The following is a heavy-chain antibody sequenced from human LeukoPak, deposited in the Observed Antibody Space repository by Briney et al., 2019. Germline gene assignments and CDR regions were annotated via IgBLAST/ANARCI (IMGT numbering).Heavy chain of an antibody. CDR3: AKLDLLGY. CDR2: INPNSGGT. CDR1: GYTFTGYY. V-gene: IGHV1-2*02. D-gene: IGHD2-15*01. J-gene: IGHJ4*02. Sequence: ASVKVSCKASGYTFTGYYMHWARQAPGQGLEWMGWINPNSGGTNYAQEFQGRVTMTRDTSITTAYMELSRLRSDDTAVYYCAKLDLLGYWGQGTLVTVSS.